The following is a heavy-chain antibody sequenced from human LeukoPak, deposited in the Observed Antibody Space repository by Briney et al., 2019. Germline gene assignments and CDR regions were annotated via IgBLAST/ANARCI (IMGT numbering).Heavy chain of an antibody. CDR1: GFTFSSYS. CDR3: ARDGYYYDSSGYYQEAFDI. CDR2: ISSSSSYI. Sequence: GGSLRLTCAASGFTFSSYSMNWVRQAPGKGLEWVSSISSSSSYIYYADSVKGRFTISRDNAKNSLYLQMNSLRAEDTAVYYCARDGYYYDSSGYYQEAFDIWGQGTMVTVSS. J-gene: IGHJ3*02. D-gene: IGHD3-22*01. V-gene: IGHV3-21*01.